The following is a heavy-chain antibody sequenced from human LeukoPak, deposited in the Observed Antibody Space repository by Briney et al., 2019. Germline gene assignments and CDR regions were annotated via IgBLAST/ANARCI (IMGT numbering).Heavy chain of an antibody. CDR1: GFVFTDYR. CDR3: TRAWADYLFDH. V-gene: IGHV3-21*01. D-gene: IGHD4-11*01. J-gene: IGHJ4*02. Sequence: GGSLRLSCVVSGFVFTDYRMNWVRQAPGKGLEWVSSISSSGNHIDYADSMKGRFTISRDKAKNSLYLQMDSLRAEDTAVYYCTRAWADYLFDHWGQGTLVTVSS. CDR2: ISSSGNHI.